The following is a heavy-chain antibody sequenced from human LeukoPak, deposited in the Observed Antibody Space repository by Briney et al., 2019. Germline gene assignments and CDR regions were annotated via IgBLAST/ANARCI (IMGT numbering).Heavy chain of an antibody. J-gene: IGHJ4*02. D-gene: IGHD1-26*01. CDR1: GFTFSSYA. CDR2: ISTSGGST. Sequence: PGGSLRLSCAASGFTFSSYAMSWVRQAPGKGLEWVSSISTSGGSTYYADSVKGRFTISRDNSKNTLYLQMNSLRAEDTAVYYCARGVGSGSRLRAGDYWGQGTLVTVSS. V-gene: IGHV3-23*01. CDR3: ARGVGSGSRLRAGDY.